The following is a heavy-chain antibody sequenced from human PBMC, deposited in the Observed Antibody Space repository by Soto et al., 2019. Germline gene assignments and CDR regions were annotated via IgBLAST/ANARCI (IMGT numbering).Heavy chain of an antibody. V-gene: IGHV3-30*18. J-gene: IGHJ4*02. CDR3: AKGAGYSSGWYGQGLAQNFDY. Sequence: GGSLRLSCAAAGCTFSGYGMHWVRQAPGKGLEWVAVISYDGSNKYYADSVKGRFTISRDNSKNTLYLQMNSLRAEDTAVYYCAKGAGYSSGWYGQGLAQNFDYWGQGTLVTVSS. CDR1: GCTFSGYG. CDR2: ISYDGSNK. D-gene: IGHD6-19*01.